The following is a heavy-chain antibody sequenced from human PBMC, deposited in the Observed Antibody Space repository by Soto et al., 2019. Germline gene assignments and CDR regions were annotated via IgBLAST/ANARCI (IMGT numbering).Heavy chain of an antibody. D-gene: IGHD1-1*01. J-gene: IGHJ3*02. CDR2: IWYDGSNK. CDR3: ARGTGGTTTFAFDI. V-gene: IGHV3-33*01. CDR1: GFTFSSYG. Sequence: QVQLVGSGGGVVQPGRSLRLSCAASGFTFSSYGMHWVRQAPGKGLEWVAVIWYDGSNKYYADSVKGRFTISRDNSKNTLYLQMNSLRAEDTAVYYCARGTGGTTTFAFDIWGQGTMVTVSS.